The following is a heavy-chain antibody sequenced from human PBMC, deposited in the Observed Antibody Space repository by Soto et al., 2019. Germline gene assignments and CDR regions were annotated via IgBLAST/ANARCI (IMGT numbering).Heavy chain of an antibody. V-gene: IGHV3-72*01. CDR2: IRNKANSYTT. CDR1: GFTFSDHY. Sequence: GGSLRPSCRASGFTFSDHYMDRLRQAPGRGLEWVGRIRNKANSYTTEYAASVKGSFTISRDDPKNSLYLQMNSLKTDDTAVYYCARCKGHRRGLIYYWGQRT. D-gene: IGHD2-8*01. J-gene: IGHJ4*02. CDR3: ARCKGHRRGLIYY.